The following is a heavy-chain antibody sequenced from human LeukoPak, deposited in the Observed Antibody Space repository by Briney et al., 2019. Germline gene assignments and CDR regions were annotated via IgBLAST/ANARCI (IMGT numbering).Heavy chain of an antibody. V-gene: IGHV4-59*12. CDR2: FYYSRST. CDR3: ARFSGSYGTDY. CDR1: GGSISSYY. Sequence: SETLSLTCTVSGGSISSYYWMCTRQPPGKGREWIRNFYYSRSTNYHPSLKSRVTISVDTSKNQFSLTLSSATAGDPACFFLARFSGSYGTDYWGQGTLVTVSS. D-gene: IGHD1-26*01. J-gene: IGHJ4*02.